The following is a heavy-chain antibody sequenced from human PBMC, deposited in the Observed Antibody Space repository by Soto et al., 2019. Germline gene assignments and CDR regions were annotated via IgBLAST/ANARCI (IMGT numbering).Heavy chain of an antibody. CDR1: GDSISSGGW. CDR2: IYHSGST. D-gene: IGHD5-12*01. CDR3: AKDGRNGYNLFY. Sequence: QVQLQESGPGVVKPSGTLSLTCAVSGDSISSGGWWSWVRQPPGKGLEWIGEIYHSGSTNYNPSLKSRVTIFVDMSKNHFSLNLTAVNVADTAIYYCAKDGRNGYNLFYWGQGTRVTVSS. V-gene: IGHV4-4*02. J-gene: IGHJ4*02.